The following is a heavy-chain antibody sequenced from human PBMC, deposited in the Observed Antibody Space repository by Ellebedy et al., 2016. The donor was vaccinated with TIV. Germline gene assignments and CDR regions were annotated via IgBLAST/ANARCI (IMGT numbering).Heavy chain of an antibody. CDR3: ARAPSVVFGSASYRFAP. CDR2: INPNSGGT. V-gene: IGHV1-2*04. D-gene: IGHD3-10*01. Sequence: AASVKVSCKASGFSFTGYYTHWVRQAPGQGLEWMGWINPNSGGTNYAQKFQGWVTMPRDTSISTAYMELSRLRSDDTAVYYCARAPSVVFGSASYRFAPWGQGTLVTVSS. CDR1: GFSFTGYY. J-gene: IGHJ5*02.